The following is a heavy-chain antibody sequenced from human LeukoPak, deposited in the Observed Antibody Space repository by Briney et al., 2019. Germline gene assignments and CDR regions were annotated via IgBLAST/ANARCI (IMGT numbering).Heavy chain of an antibody. CDR1: GGSISSYY. V-gene: IGHV4-59*01. CDR3: ARENRPYYDFWSGYRPINWFDP. J-gene: IGHJ5*02. Sequence: SETLSLTCTVSGGSISSYYWSWIRQPPGKGLEWIGYIYYSGSTNYNPSLKSRVTISVDTSKNQFSLKLSSVTAADTAVYYCARENRPYYDFWSGYRPINWFDPWGQGTLVTVSS. D-gene: IGHD3-3*01. CDR2: IYYSGST.